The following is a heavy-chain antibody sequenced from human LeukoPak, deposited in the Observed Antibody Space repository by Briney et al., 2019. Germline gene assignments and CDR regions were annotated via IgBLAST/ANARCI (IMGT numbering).Heavy chain of an antibody. Sequence: SETLSLTCTVSGGSISSSSYYWGWIRQPPGKGLEWIGSIYYSGSTYYNPSLKSRVTISVDTSKNQFSLKLSSVTAADTAVYYCPRGQVAARAPFDYWGQGTLVTVSS. CDR2: IYYSGST. CDR1: GGSISSSSYY. D-gene: IGHD6-6*01. CDR3: PRGQVAARAPFDY. J-gene: IGHJ4*02. V-gene: IGHV4-39*07.